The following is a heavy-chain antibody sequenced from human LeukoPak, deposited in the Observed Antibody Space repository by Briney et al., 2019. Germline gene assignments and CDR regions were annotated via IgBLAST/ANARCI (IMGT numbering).Heavy chain of an antibody. CDR3: ARDGQQLAPYAMDV. Sequence: GRSLRLSCAASGFRFGSHAVHWVRQAPGKGLEWLAQIWYDGSNKYYVDSVKGRFTTSRDNSKNTVYLQMNSLRAEDTAVYFCARDGQQLAPYAMDVWGQGTTVTVSS. CDR2: IWYDGSNK. D-gene: IGHD6-13*01. CDR1: GFRFGSHA. V-gene: IGHV3-33*01. J-gene: IGHJ6*02.